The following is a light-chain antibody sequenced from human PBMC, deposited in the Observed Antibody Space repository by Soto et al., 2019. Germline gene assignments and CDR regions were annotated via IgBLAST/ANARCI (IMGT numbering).Light chain of an antibody. CDR2: AAS. V-gene: IGKV1-6*01. CDR1: QGIRSA. Sequence: AIQLTQSLSSLSASVGDRVTITCRASQGIRSALGWYQQKPGKVPKLLIYAASTLQSGVPSRFSGSGFGTDFTLTISSLQPEDFATYYCLLDYAYFWAFGQGTKVEVK. J-gene: IGKJ1*01. CDR3: LLDYAYFWA.